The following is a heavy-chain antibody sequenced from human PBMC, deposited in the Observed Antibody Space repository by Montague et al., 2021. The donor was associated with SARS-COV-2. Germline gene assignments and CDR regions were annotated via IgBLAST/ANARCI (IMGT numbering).Heavy chain of an antibody. D-gene: IGHD3-10*01. Sequence: PALVKPTQTLTLTCTFSGFSLSTSGMCVSWIRQPPGKALEWLALSGWXXXKYYSTSLKTRLTISKDTSKNQVVLTMTNMDPVDTATYYCARMPVLLWFGELGYYGMDVWGQGTTVTVS. CDR2: SGWXXXK. V-gene: IGHV2-70*01. CDR1: GFSLSTSGMC. J-gene: IGHJ6*02. CDR3: ARMPVLLWFGELGYYGMDV.